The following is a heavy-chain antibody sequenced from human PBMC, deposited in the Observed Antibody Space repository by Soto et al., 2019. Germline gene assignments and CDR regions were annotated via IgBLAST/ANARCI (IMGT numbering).Heavy chain of an antibody. D-gene: IGHD3-22*01. Sequence: SETLSLTCAVYGGSFSGYYWSWIRQPPGKGLEWIREINHSGSTNYNPSLKSRVTISVDTSKNQFSLKLSSVTAADTAVYYCARGELDYYDSSGYYYFDYWGQGTLVTVSS. CDR2: INHSGST. CDR1: GGSFSGYY. V-gene: IGHV4-34*01. CDR3: ARGELDYYDSSGYYYFDY. J-gene: IGHJ4*02.